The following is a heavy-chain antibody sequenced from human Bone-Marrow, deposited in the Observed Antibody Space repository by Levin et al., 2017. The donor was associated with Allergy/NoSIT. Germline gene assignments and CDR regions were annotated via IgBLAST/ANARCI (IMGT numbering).Heavy chain of an antibody. CDR1: GYTFTSYY. V-gene: IGHV1-46*01. J-gene: IGHJ5*02. D-gene: IGHD2-2*01. CDR3: AGELHPGVPAAMAAKRPHGIVNWFDP. Sequence: ASVKVSCKASGYTFTSYYMHWVRQAPGQGLEWMGIINPSGGSTSYAQKFQGRVTMTRDTSTSTVYMELSSLRSEDTAVYYCAGELHPGVPAAMAAKRPHGIVNWFDPWGQGTLVTVSS. CDR2: INPSGGST.